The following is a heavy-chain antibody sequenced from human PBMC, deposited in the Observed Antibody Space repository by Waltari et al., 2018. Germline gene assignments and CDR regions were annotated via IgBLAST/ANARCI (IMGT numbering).Heavy chain of an antibody. CDR1: GVTVSRYN. CDR2: ISSFGTT. CDR3: ARAKTGNYYYYYMDV. Sequence: EVQLVESGGGLVQPGGSLRLSCAASGVTVSRYNMNWVRQAPGKGLEWLSYISSFGTTDYADSVKGRFTISRDNADNSLSLQMNSLRAEDTAVYYCARAKTGNYYYYYMDVWGKGTTVTISS. J-gene: IGHJ6*03. V-gene: IGHV3-48*04.